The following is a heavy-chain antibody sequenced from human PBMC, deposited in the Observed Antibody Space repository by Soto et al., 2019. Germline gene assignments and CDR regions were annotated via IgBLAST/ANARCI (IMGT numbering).Heavy chain of an antibody. D-gene: IGHD6-19*01. CDR3: ARNTNRNSKYSSGKHTFDY. CDR1: GFTFSSYA. J-gene: IGHJ4*02. CDR2: ISYDGSNK. V-gene: IGHV3-30-3*01. Sequence: PGWSLRLSCAASGFTFSSYAMHWVRQPPDKGLEWVAVISYDGSNKYYADSVKGRFTISRDNTKNTLYLQMNSMRAEDTAVYYCARNTNRNSKYSSGKHTFDYWGQGNMVAV.